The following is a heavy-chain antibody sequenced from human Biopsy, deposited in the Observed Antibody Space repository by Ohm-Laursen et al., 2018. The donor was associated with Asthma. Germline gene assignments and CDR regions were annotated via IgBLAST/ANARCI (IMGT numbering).Heavy chain of an antibody. V-gene: IGHV3-30*01. Sequence: SLRLSCAASGFSFSNFAIHWVRQAPGKGLGWVGVISKDASTQDYADSVKGRFTMARDNSKNTLDLQMNSLREEDTAVYYCVRDGTDDAFDIWGQGTVVSVSS. D-gene: IGHD1-1*01. CDR2: ISKDASTQ. CDR3: VRDGTDDAFDI. J-gene: IGHJ3*02. CDR1: GFSFSNFA.